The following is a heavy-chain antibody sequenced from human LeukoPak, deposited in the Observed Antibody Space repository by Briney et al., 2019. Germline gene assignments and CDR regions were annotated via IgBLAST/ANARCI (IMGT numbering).Heavy chain of an antibody. CDR2: IIPIFGIA. CDR3: AREADIVVVPAAIRRGYYFDY. J-gene: IGHJ4*02. Sequence: SVKVSCKASGGTFSSYAISWVRQAPGQGLEWMGRIIPIFGIANYAQKSQGRVTITADKSTSTAYMELSSLRSEDTAVYYCAREADIVVVPAAIRRGYYFDYWGQGTLVTVSS. CDR1: GGTFSSYA. D-gene: IGHD2-2*01. V-gene: IGHV1-69*04.